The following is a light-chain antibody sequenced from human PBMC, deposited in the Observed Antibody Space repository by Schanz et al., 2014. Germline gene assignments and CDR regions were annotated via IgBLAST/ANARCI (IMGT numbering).Light chain of an antibody. CDR1: QSIYNS. J-gene: IGKJ1*01. Sequence: EIVLTQSPVTLSLSPGERATLSCRTSQSIYNSLLAWYQQKPGQAPRLLIYGASSRATGIPARFTGSGAGTELTLTISSLQSEDFAVYYCQQYNSWPRTFGQGTKVEIK. CDR3: QQYNSWPRT. CDR2: GAS. V-gene: IGKV3D-15*01.